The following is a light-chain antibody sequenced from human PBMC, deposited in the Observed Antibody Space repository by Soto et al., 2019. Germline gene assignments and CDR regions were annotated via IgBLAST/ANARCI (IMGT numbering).Light chain of an antibody. CDR2: DAS. CDR1: QSISRW. J-gene: IGKJ1*01. CDR3: QQYNRYRT. Sequence: DIQMTQSPSTLSASVGDRVTITCRARQSISRWLAWYQQKPGMAPKLLIYDASILESGVPSRFTGSGSGTEFTLTISSLQPDDFATYYCQQYNRYRTFGQGTKVDIK. V-gene: IGKV1-5*01.